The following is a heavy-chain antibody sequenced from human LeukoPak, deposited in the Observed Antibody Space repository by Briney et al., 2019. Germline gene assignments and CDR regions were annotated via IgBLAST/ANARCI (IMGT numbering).Heavy chain of an antibody. D-gene: IGHD3-22*01. J-gene: IGHJ4*02. V-gene: IGHV4-30-4*08. Sequence: PSETLSLTCTVSGGSISSGDYYWSWIRQPPGKGLEWIGYVYYSGSTYYNPSLKSRVTISVDTSKNQFSLKLSSVTAADTAEYYCAATYYYDSSGYPNFDYWGQGTLVTVPS. CDR1: GGSISSGDYY. CDR3: AATYYYDSSGYPNFDY. CDR2: VYYSGST.